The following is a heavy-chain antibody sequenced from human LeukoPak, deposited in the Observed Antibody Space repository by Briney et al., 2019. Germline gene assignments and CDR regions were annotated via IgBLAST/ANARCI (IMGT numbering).Heavy chain of an antibody. CDR2: INPNSGGT. CDR3: ARGCRKYQLLPTLVCYFDY. CDR1: GYTFTGYY. V-gene: IGHV1-2*02. Sequence: ASVKVSCKASGYTFTGYYMYWVRQAPGQGLEWMGWINPNSGGTNYAQKFQGRVTMTRDTSISTAYMELSRLRSDDTAVYYCARGCRKYQLLPTLVCYFDYWGQGTLVTVSS. D-gene: IGHD2-2*01. J-gene: IGHJ4*02.